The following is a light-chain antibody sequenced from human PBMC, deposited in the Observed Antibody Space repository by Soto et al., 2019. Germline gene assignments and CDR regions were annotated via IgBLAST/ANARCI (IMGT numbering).Light chain of an antibody. J-gene: IGKJ4*01. V-gene: IGKV1-39*01. CDR3: QQTYDSLVS. Sequence: DIQMTQSPSFLSASLGDRVTITCRTSQNIYNSLNWYQQKAGRAPAVLIYGASSLQSGVPSRFSGSGSGTEFTLTISSLQPEDFGTYYCQQTYDSLVSFGGGTKVDIK. CDR1: QNIYNS. CDR2: GAS.